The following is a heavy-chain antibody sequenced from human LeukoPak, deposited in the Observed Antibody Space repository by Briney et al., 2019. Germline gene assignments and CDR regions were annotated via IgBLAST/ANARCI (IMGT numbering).Heavy chain of an antibody. J-gene: IGHJ4*02. D-gene: IGHD6-13*01. CDR3: TTDSSSWYFGLGLDY. Sequence: GGSLRLSCAASGFTFSSYAMSWVRQAPGRGLEWVGRIKSKTDGGTTDYAAPVKGRFTISRDDSKNTLYLQMNSLKTEDTAVYYCTTDSSSWYFGLGLDYWGQGTLVTVSS. CDR1: GFTFSSYA. CDR2: IKSKTDGGTT. V-gene: IGHV3-15*01.